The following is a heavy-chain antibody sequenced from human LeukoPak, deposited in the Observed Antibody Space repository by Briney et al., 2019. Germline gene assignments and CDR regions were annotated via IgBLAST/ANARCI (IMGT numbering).Heavy chain of an antibody. CDR2: INHSGST. CDR1: GGSFSGYY. D-gene: IGHD3-10*01. J-gene: IGHJ4*02. CDR3: ARGRWGYYYGSGSSTSFDY. Sequence: PSETLSLTCAVYGGSFSGYYWSWIRQPPGKGLEWIGEINHSGSTNYNPSLKSRVTISVDTSKNRFSLKLSSVTAADTAAYYCARGRWGYYYGSGSSTSFDYWGQGTLVTVSS. V-gene: IGHV4-34*01.